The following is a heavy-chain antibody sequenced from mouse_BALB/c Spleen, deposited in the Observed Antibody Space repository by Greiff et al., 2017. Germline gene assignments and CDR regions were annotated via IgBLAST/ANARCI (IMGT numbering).Heavy chain of an antibody. V-gene: IGHV1-14*01. CDR2: INPYNDGT. D-gene: IGHD1-1*01. Sequence: VQLQQSGPELVKPGASVKMSCKASGYTFTSYVMHWVKQKPGQGLEWIGYINPYNDGTKYNEKFKGKATLTSDKSSSTAYMELSSLTSEDSAVYYCARSITTVVAPYAMDYWGQGTSVTVSS. CDR1: GYTFTSYV. CDR3: ARSITTVVAPYAMDY. J-gene: IGHJ4*01.